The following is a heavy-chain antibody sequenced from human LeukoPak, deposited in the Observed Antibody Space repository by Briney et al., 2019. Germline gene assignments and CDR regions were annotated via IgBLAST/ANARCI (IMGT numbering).Heavy chain of an antibody. CDR2: ISTSSTYI. CDR1: GFTFSGYS. CDR3: ASFSGCGGDCYSPAYYYYMDV. D-gene: IGHD2-21*02. Sequence: GGSLRLSCAASGFTFSGYSMNWVRQAPGKGLEWVSSISTSSTYIYYANSVKGRFTISRDNAKNSLYLQMNSLRSEDTAVYYCASFSGCGGDCYSPAYYYYMDVWGKGTTVTISS. V-gene: IGHV3-21*04. J-gene: IGHJ6*03.